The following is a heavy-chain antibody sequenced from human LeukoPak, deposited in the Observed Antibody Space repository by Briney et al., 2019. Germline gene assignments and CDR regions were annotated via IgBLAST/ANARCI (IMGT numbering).Heavy chain of an antibody. CDR3: AKGAQWELLRGYFQH. Sequence: SLRLSCAASGFTFDDYAMHWDRQAPGKGLEWVSGISWNSGSIGYADSVKGRFTISRDNAKNSLYLQMNSLRAEDTALYYCAKGAQWELLRGYFQHLGQGTLVSVSS. CDR2: ISWNSGSI. V-gene: IGHV3-9*01. CDR1: GFTFDDYA. J-gene: IGHJ1*01. D-gene: IGHD1-26*01.